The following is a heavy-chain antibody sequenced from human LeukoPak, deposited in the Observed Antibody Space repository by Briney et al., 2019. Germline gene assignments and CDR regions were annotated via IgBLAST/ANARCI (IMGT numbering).Heavy chain of an antibody. Sequence: PGGSLRLSCAASGFTFSNYGMHWVRQAPGKGLEWVAFIRYDGSNKYYADSVKGRFTISRDNSKNTLYLQMNSLRAEDTAVYYCARDVGATSFYFDYWGQGTLVTVSS. V-gene: IGHV3-30*02. D-gene: IGHD1-26*01. CDR1: GFTFSNYG. J-gene: IGHJ4*02. CDR3: ARDVGATSFYFDY. CDR2: IRYDGSNK.